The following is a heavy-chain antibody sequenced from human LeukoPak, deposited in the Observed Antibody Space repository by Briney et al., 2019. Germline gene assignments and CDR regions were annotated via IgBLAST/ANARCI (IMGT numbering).Heavy chain of an antibody. CDR1: GFIFSSYA. CDR3: AKMRGQYYHFYYMDA. V-gene: IGHV3-23*01. J-gene: IGHJ6*03. Sequence: AGGSLRLSCAASGFIFSSYAMSWVRQAPGKGLEWVSYGGSGGSTYYADSVKGRFTVSRDNSKSTLYLQMNSLTAEDTAVYYCAKMRGQYYHFYYMDAWGKGTTVTVSS. CDR2: GGSGGST.